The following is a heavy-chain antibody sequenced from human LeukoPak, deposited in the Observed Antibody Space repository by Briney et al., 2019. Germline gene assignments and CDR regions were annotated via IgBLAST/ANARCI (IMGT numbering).Heavy chain of an antibody. Sequence: GASVKVSCKASGGTFSSYAISWVRQAPGQGLEWIGRITPILGIANYAQKFQGRVTITADKSTSTAYMELSSLRSEDTAVYYCAGAFDYCSGGSCSPVGYWGQGTLVTVSS. CDR1: GGTFSSYA. D-gene: IGHD2-15*01. CDR3: AGAFDYCSGGSCSPVGY. CDR2: ITPILGIA. J-gene: IGHJ4*02. V-gene: IGHV1-69*04.